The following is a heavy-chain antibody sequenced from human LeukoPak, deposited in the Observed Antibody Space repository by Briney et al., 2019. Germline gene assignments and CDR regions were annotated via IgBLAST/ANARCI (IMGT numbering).Heavy chain of an antibody. CDR3: ARRGGGSITYFDY. V-gene: IGHV4-39*01. CDR2: IYYSGTT. D-gene: IGHD3-10*01. CDR1: DGSVSSVGYY. J-gene: IGHJ4*02. Sequence: SETLSLTCTVSDGSVSSVGYYWGWIRQPPGKGLEWIGSIYYSGTTYYNPSLASRVTIFVDTSKNQFSLRLSSVTAADTAVYYCARRGGGSITYFDYWSQGTLVTVSS.